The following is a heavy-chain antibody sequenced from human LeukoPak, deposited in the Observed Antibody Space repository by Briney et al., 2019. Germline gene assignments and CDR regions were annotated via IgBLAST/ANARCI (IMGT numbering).Heavy chain of an antibody. D-gene: IGHD3-3*01. Sequence: GGSLRLSCAASGFPFSTYTMTWVRQAPGKGLEWVSSISSSSSSIYYADSVKGRFTISRDNAKNSVFLQMSSLRAEDTAVYYCARLRSITWPYPSAWGKGNLVTVSS. J-gene: IGHJ4*02. CDR2: ISSSSSSI. V-gene: IGHV3-21*01. CDR3: ARLRSITWPYPSA. CDR1: GFPFSTYT.